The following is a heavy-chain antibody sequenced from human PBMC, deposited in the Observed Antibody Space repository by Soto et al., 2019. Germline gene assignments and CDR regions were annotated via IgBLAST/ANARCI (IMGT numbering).Heavy chain of an antibody. CDR1: GYTFTRDQ. Sequence: VKVSCKASGYTFTRDQIHWVRQAPGQGLEWMGMIDPSGGKTNYAQKFQGRVTMTRDTSTSTVYMALSSLRSEDTAIYFCGRVMRSLLSITALDTWGQGTLVTVSS. CDR3: GRVMRSLLSITALDT. CDR2: IDPSGGKT. J-gene: IGHJ5*02. D-gene: IGHD3-10*01. V-gene: IGHV1-46*01.